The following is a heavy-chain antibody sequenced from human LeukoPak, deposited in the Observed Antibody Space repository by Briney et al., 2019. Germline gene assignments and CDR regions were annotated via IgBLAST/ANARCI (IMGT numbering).Heavy chain of an antibody. CDR1: GFSLSGFW. CDR3: ARDRGTTPGIYYGMDV. V-gene: IGHV3-7*03. J-gene: IGHJ6*04. CDR2: IKQDGSEK. Sequence: GGSLRLSCVASGFSLSGFWIRWVRQAPGKGLEWGAAIKQDGSEKHYVDSVKGRTTISRDNAQNSLYLQINSLRVEDSAVYYCARDRGTTPGIYYGMDVWGKGTTVTVSS. D-gene: IGHD1-14*01.